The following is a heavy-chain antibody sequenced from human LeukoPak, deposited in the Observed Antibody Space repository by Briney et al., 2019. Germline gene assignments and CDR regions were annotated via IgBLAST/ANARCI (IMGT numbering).Heavy chain of an antibody. Sequence: SETLSLTCAVYGGSFSGYYWSWIRQPPGKGLEWIGEINHSGSTNYNPSLKSRVTISVDTSKNQFSLKLSSVTAADTAVYYCARARWWLPMGFGYWGQGTLVTVSS. CDR1: GGSFSGYY. J-gene: IGHJ4*02. V-gene: IGHV4-34*01. CDR3: ARARWWLPMGFGY. D-gene: IGHD5-12*01. CDR2: INHSGST.